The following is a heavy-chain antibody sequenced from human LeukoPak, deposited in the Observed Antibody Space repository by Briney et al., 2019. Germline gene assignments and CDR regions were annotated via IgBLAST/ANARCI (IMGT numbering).Heavy chain of an antibody. CDR3: ARGGIQVSGIDEFDY. V-gene: IGHV3-13*01. CDR1: GFTFIDYD. D-gene: IGHD6-19*01. Sequence: GGSLRLSCAASGFTFIDYDMHWVRQVIGKGLEWVSAIGIRGDTHYSGSVKGRFTISGENAESSLYLQMNSLRAEDTAVYYCARGGIQVSGIDEFDYRGQGTLVTVSS. CDR2: IGIRGDT. J-gene: IGHJ4*02.